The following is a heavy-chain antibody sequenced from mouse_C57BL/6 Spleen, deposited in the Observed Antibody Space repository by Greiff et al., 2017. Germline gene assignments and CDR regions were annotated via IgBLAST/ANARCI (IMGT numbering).Heavy chain of an antibody. CDR1: GYTFTDYY. CDR2: IFPGSGST. Sequence: VQLQQSGPELVKPGASVKISCKASGYTFTDYYINWVKQRPGQGLEWIGWIFPGSGSTYYNEKFKGKATLTVDKSSSTAYMLLSSLTSEDSAVYFCASPYGSSYDAMDYWGQGTSVTVSS. V-gene: IGHV1-75*01. D-gene: IGHD1-1*01. CDR3: ASPYGSSYDAMDY. J-gene: IGHJ4*01.